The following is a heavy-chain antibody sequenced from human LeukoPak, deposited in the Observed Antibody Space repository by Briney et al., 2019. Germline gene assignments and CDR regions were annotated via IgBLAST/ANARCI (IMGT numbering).Heavy chain of an antibody. J-gene: IGHJ4*02. CDR2: ISAYNGNT. CDR1: GYTFTSYG. V-gene: IGHV1-18*01. Sequence: ASVKVSCKASGYTFTSYGISWVRQAPGQGLEWMGWISAYNGNTNYAQKLQDRVTMTTDTSTSTAYMELRSLRSDDTAVYYCARETGIAVAGILTDYWGQGTLVTVSS. D-gene: IGHD6-19*01. CDR3: ARETGIAVAGILTDY.